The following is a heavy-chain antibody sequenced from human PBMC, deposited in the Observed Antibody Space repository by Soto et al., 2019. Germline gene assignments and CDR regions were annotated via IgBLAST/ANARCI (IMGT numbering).Heavy chain of an antibody. CDR2: IYYSGST. J-gene: IGHJ4*02. CDR1: GGSISSSSYY. D-gene: IGHD2-2*01. Sequence: SETLSLTCTVSGGSISSSSYYWGWIRQPPGKGLEWIGSIYYSGSTYYNPSLKSRVTISVDTSKNQFSLKLSSVTAADTAVYYCARQVHCSSTSCYDFDYWGQGTLVTVSS. CDR3: ARQVHCSSTSCYDFDY. V-gene: IGHV4-39*01.